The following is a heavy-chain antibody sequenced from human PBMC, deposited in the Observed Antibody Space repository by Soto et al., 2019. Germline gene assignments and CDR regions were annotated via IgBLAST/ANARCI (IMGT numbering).Heavy chain of an antibody. V-gene: IGHV5-51*01. D-gene: IGHD6-13*01. CDR1: GYSFTNYW. J-gene: IGHJ5*02. CDR3: ARHNRYSSTWFEGWFDP. CDR2: IHPGDSDT. Sequence: PGESLKISCQGSGYSFTNYWVGWVRQIPGRGLEWMGIIHPGDSDTRYSPFFQGQVTISADKSISTAYLQWSSLKASDTAMYYCARHNRYSSTWFEGWFDPWGQGTLVTVTS.